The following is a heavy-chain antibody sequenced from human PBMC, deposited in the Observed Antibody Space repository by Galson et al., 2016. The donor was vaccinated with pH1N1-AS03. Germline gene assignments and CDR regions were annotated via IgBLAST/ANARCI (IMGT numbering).Heavy chain of an antibody. Sequence: SVKVSCKASGYTFTNYAVHWVRQAPGQRLEWMGWINADNTDTKYSQKFQDRVTITRDTFATTAYMELSSLRSEDTAVYYCARTNYYHSSGDYWGQGTLVNVSS. V-gene: IGHV1-3*01. CDR2: INADNTDT. D-gene: IGHD3-22*01. J-gene: IGHJ4*02. CDR3: ARTNYYHSSGDY. CDR1: GYTFTNYA.